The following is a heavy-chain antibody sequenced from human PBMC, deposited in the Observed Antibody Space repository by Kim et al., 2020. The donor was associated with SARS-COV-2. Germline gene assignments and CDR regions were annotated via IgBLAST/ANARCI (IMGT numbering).Heavy chain of an antibody. CDR2: ISSSSSYI. D-gene: IGHD4-17*01. CDR3: ARGDYNNCSECY. J-gene: IGHJ4*03. CDR1: GFTFSSYS. Sequence: GGSLRLSCAASGFTFSSYSMNWVRQAPGKGLEWVSSISSSSSYIDYADSVKGRFTISRDNAKNSLYLQMNSLRAEDTAVCYCARGDYNNCSECY. V-gene: IGHV3-21*04.